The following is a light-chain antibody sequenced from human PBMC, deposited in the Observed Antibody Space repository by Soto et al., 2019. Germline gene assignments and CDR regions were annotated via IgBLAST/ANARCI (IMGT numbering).Light chain of an antibody. CDR2: DAS. Sequence: EIVLTQSPATLSSSPGERATLSCRASQSVSSYLAWYQQKPGQAPRLLIYDASNRATGIPARFSGSGSGTDFTLTIRSLEPEDFAVYYCQQRSNGLTFGGGTKVEIK. V-gene: IGKV3-11*01. CDR1: QSVSSY. J-gene: IGKJ4*01. CDR3: QQRSNGLT.